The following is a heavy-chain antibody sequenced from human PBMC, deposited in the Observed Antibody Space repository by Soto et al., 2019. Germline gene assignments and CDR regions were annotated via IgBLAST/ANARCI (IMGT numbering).Heavy chain of an antibody. CDR2: IWYDGSNK. D-gene: IGHD3-10*01. V-gene: IGHV3-33*01. CDR3: ARSKGITMVRGVITYYGMDV. CDR1: GFTFSSYG. Sequence: QVQLVESGGGVVQPGRSLRLSCAASGFTFSSYGMHWVRQAPGKGLEWVAVIWYDGSNKYYADSVKGRFTISRDNSKNTLYLQMNSLRAEDTAVYYCARSKGITMVRGVITYYGMDVWGQGTTVTVSS. J-gene: IGHJ6*02.